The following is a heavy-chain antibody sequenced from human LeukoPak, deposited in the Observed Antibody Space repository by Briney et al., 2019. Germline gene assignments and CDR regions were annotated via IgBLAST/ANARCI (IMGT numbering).Heavy chain of an antibody. J-gene: IGHJ4*02. D-gene: IGHD3-22*01. CDR2: INPNSGGT. Sequence: ASVTVSCTASGYTFTGYYMHWVRQAPGQGLEWMGWINPNSGGTNYAQKFQGRATMIRDTSTNTFYMDLYSRRSEDTAVYYCARGGRDYYDTSGYDSWGQGTLVTVSS. V-gene: IGHV1-2*02. CDR1: GYTFTGYY. CDR3: ARGGRDYYDTSGYDS.